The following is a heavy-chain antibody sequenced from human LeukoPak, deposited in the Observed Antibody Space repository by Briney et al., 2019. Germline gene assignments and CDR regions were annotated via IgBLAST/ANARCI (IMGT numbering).Heavy chain of an antibody. V-gene: IGHV3-30*01. D-gene: IGHD3-3*01. CDR2: ISYDGSNK. CDR3: ARDGNEHLYDFWSGYYRHFDY. CDR1: GFTFSSYA. J-gene: IGHJ4*02. Sequence: GGSLRLSCAASGFTFSSYAMHWVRQAPGKGLEWVAIISYDGSNKYYADSVKGRFTISRDNSKNTLYLQMNSLRAEDTAVYYCARDGNEHLYDFWSGYYRHFDYWGQGTLVTVSS.